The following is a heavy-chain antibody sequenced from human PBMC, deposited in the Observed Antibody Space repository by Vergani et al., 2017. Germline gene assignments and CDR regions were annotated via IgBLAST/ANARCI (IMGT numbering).Heavy chain of an antibody. CDR2: IYYSENK. CDR1: GASVSSDDYY. D-gene: IGHD3-22*01. Sequence: QVQLQESGPRLVKPSQTLSLTCNVSGASVSSDDYYWTWIRQPPGKGLEWIGSIYYSENKFYNPSLESRVTLSIDTTKNQFSLKLKSVTAADTAVYYCARCFRDEGMIYGGTVENWFDPWGQGTLVTVSS. CDR3: ARCFRDEGMIYGGTVENWFDP. V-gene: IGHV4-39*01. J-gene: IGHJ5*02.